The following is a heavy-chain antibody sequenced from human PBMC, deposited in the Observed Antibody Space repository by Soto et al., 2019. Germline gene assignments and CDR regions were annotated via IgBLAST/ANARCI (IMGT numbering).Heavy chain of an antibody. CDR1: GFTFSSYA. J-gene: IGHJ4*02. CDR2: INGGGDSA. CDR3: ARGATIDY. Sequence: GGSLRLSCSASGFTFSSYAMTWVRQASGKGLEWVALINGGGDSAYYADSVKGRFTISRDNFKNTLFLQMNSLRGEDTAVYYCARGATIDYWGQGTLVTVSS. V-gene: IGHV3-23*01.